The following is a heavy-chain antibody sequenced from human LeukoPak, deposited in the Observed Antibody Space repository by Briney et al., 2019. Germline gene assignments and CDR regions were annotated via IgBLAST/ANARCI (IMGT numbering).Heavy chain of an antibody. CDR2: INWNGGST. V-gene: IGHV3-20*04. J-gene: IGHJ6*03. CDR3: AILAAAAPPPNYYMDV. Sequence: AGGSLRLSCAASEFTFDDYGMSWVRQAPGKGLEWVSGINWNGGSTGYADSVKGRFTISRDNAKNSLYLQMNSLRAEDTALYYCAILAAAAPPPNYYMDVWGKGTTVTVSS. CDR1: EFTFDDYG. D-gene: IGHD6-13*01.